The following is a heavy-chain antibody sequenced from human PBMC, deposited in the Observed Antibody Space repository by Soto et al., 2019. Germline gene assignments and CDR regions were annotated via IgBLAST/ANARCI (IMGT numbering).Heavy chain of an antibody. D-gene: IGHD1-26*01. V-gene: IGHV4-39*07. CDR2: INHSGST. Sequence: SETLSLTCTVSGGSISSGGYYWTWIRQPPGTGLEWIGEINHSGSTNYNPSLKSRVTISVDTSKNQFSLKPTSVTAADTAVYYCARYLGLSEGSDYWSQGTLVTVSS. CDR3: ARYLGLSEGSDY. J-gene: IGHJ4*02. CDR1: GGSISSGGYY.